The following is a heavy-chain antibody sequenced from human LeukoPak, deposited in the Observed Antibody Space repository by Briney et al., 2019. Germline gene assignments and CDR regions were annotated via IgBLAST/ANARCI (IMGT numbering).Heavy chain of an antibody. CDR1: GFSLSTSGVG. CDR2: IYWDDDK. CDR3: AHRRKLNCSSTSCYVFY. J-gene: IGHJ4*02. D-gene: IGHD2-2*01. V-gene: IGHV2-5*02. Sequence: SGPTLMKPTQTLTLTCTFSGFSLSTSGVGVGWIRQPPGKALEWLALIYWDDDKRYSPSLKSRLTITKDTSKNQVVLTMTNMDPVDTATYYCAHRRKLNCSSTSCYVFYWGQGTLVTVSS.